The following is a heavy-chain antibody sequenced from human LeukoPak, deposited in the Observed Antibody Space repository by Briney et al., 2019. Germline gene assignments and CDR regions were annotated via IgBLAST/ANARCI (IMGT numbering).Heavy chain of an antibody. D-gene: IGHD5-18*01. V-gene: IGHV4-34*01. CDR2: NNDSGST. CDR1: GGSFSGYY. J-gene: IGHJ6*03. CDR3: AGGYSYGSTYYYMDV. Sequence: SETLSLTCAVYGGSFSGYYWTWIRPPPGKGLEWIGQNNDSGSTNYNPSLKSRVTISVDTSKNQFSLKLSSVTAADTAVYYCAGGYSYGSTYYYMDVWGKGTTVTISS.